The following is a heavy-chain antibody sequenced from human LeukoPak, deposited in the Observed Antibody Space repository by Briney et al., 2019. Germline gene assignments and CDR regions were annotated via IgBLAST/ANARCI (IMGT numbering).Heavy chain of an antibody. CDR1: GYTFTDYY. V-gene: IGHV1-2*02. Sequence: RWASVKVSCKASGYTFTDYYMHWVRQAPGQGFEWVGWINPNDGDTNYAQKFQGRFTMTRDTSISTAHMEVSRLRSDDTAVYYCARANFLYCSSTTCLFDYWGQGTLVTVSS. CDR3: ARANFLYCSSTTCLFDY. D-gene: IGHD2-2*01. J-gene: IGHJ4*02. CDR2: INPNDGDT.